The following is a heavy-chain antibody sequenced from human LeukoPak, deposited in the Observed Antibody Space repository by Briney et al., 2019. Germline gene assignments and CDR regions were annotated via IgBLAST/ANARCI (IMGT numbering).Heavy chain of an antibody. CDR3: ARKAEVIYYYYYMDV. CDR1: GFTFGDYG. J-gene: IGHJ6*03. D-gene: IGHD3-22*01. V-gene: IGHV3-20*04. Sequence: GGSLRLSCAASGFTFGDYGMSWVRQAPGKGLEWVSGINWSGGSTGYADSVKGRFTISRDNAKNSLYLQMNSLRAEDTALYYCARKAEVIYYYYYMDVWGKGTTVTVSS. CDR2: INWSGGST.